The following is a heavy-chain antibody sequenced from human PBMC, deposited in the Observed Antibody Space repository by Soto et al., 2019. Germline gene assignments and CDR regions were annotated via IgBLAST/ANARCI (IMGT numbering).Heavy chain of an antibody. CDR1: GYSLTSYG. V-gene: IGHV1-18*01. D-gene: IGHD2-2*01. CDR2: ISGHDGNT. Sequence: QVQLVQSGAEVKMPGASVKVSCKASGYSLTSYGISWVRQAPGQGLEWMGWISGHDGNTKYTQKLQGRVTVTTNTSTSTADMDLRSLGSDDTAVYYCAREYCSSASCYGPDFGGQGTLVTVSS. CDR3: AREYCSSASCYGPDF. J-gene: IGHJ4*02.